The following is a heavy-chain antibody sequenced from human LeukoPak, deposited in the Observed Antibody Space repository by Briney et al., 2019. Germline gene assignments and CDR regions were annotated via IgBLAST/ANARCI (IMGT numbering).Heavy chain of an antibody. CDR1: GFTFTSYW. CDR2: IKQDGSEK. Sequence: GGSLRLSCAASGFTFTSYWMSWVRQAPGKGLEWVANIKQDGSEKYYVDSVKGRFTISRDNAKNSLYLQMSNLRAEDTAVYFCARGGGLDVWGQGATVTVSS. V-gene: IGHV3-7*03. J-gene: IGHJ6*02. CDR3: ARGGGLDV. D-gene: IGHD3-16*01.